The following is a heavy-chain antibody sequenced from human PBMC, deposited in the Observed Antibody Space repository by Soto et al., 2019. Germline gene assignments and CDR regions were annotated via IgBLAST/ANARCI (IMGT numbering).Heavy chain of an antibody. CDR1: GGSVSSGSYY. Sequence: SETLSLTCTVSGGSVSSGSYYWSWIRQNPGKGLEWIGYINYRGNTNYNPSLKSRVTISVDTSRNQFSLKLSSVTAADTAVYYCARGAMVHPGIFDIWGHGTMVTVSS. CDR2: INYRGNT. J-gene: IGHJ3*02. V-gene: IGHV4-61*01. D-gene: IGHD5-18*01. CDR3: ARGAMVHPGIFDI.